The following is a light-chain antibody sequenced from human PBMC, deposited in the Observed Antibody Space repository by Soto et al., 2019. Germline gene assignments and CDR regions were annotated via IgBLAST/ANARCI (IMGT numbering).Light chain of an antibody. V-gene: IGKV1-39*01. CDR3: QQKYSLTVT. CDR1: DNINTF. CDR2: GAS. J-gene: IGKJ5*01. Sequence: DIQTTQSPSSLSASIGDRVTITCRASDNINTFLNWYHKRPGKDPDLLIYGASSLKTGVPSRFSGIGSGTHFNLTIAGLQAADCATYECQQKYSLTVTFGPVTRLEIK.